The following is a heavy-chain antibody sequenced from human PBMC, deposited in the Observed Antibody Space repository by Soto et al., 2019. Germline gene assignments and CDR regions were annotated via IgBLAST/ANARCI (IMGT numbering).Heavy chain of an antibody. CDR1: GYTFTSHG. V-gene: IGHV1-18*01. Sequence: ASVKVSCKASGYTFTSHGISWVRQAPGQGLEWMGWISAYNGNTNYAQKLQGRVTMTTDTSTSTAYMELRSLRSDDTAVYYCARETTVTTYRWFDPWGQGTLVTVSS. CDR2: ISAYNGNT. J-gene: IGHJ5*02. D-gene: IGHD4-17*01. CDR3: ARETTVTTYRWFDP.